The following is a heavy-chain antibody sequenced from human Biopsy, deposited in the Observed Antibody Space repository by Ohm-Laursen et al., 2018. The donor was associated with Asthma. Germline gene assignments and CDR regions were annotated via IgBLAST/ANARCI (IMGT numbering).Heavy chain of an antibody. D-gene: IGHD2-21*02. CDR3: ARGGLHYYEYYGMDV. J-gene: IGHJ6*02. CDR1: GFTFDNYT. Sequence: SLRLSCAASGFTFDNYTMHWVRQAPGKGLEWVTIISYDGRNTYYADSVEGRFTTSRDNSKNTLFLQMSSLRPEDTAVYYCARGGLHYYEYYGMDVWGQGTTVTASS. CDR2: ISYDGRNT. V-gene: IGHV3-30*04.